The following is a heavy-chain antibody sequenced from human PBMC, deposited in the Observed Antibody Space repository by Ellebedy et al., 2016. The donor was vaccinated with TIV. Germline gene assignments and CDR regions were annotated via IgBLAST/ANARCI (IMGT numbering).Heavy chain of an antibody. V-gene: IGHV4-61*08. J-gene: IGHJ4*02. CDR1: GGSVSSGDYY. CDR3: AREGTDGYNYFDY. D-gene: IGHD5-24*01. CDR2: VHYSGST. Sequence: MPSETLSLTCTVSGGSVSSGDYYRNWIRQPPGKGLEWIAYVHYSGSTNYNPSLESRVTISVDTSKNQVSLKLTSVTAADTAVYYCAREGTDGYNYFDYWGRGTLVTVSS.